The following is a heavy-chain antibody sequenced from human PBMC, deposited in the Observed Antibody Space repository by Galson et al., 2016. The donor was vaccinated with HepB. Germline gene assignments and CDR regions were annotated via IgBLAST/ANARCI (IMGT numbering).Heavy chain of an antibody. J-gene: IGHJ4*02. CDR1: GYAFTRYG. CDR2: ISGYTGLR. D-gene: IGHD3-10*01. CDR3: ARGGGITMVRGRSAFDS. V-gene: IGHV1-18*04. Sequence: SVKVSCKASGYAFTRYGITWVRQAPGQGLEWMGWISGYTGLRNYAQKFRGRVTMTTDTSTNVAYMELRSLRSDDPAFYYCARGGGITMVRGRSAFDSWGQGTLVTVSS.